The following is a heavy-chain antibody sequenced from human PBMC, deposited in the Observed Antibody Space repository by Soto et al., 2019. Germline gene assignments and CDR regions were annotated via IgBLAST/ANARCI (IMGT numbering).Heavy chain of an antibody. CDR3: AKTANGWFSAFDI. J-gene: IGHJ3*02. V-gene: IGHV3-23*01. Sequence: PGGSLRLSCAASGFTFSTYAMAWVRQAPGKGLEWVSGVSASGLNTDYADPVKGRFYISRDNSKNTVSLQMNSLRAEDTAVYYCAKTANGWFSAFDIWGQGTMVTVSS. CDR2: VSASGLNT. D-gene: IGHD6-19*01. CDR1: GFTFSTYA.